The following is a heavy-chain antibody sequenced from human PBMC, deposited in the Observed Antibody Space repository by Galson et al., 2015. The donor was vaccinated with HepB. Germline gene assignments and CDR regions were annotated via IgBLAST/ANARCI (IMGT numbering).Heavy chain of an antibody. V-gene: IGHV3-30*18. CDR1: GFTFSSYG. Sequence: SLRLSCAASGFTFSSYGMHWVRQAPGKGLEWVAVISYDGSNKYYADSVKGRFTISRDNSKNTLFLQMNSLRAEDTAVYYCAKDLPSGPELLWFVELFDYWGQGTLVTVSS. CDR2: ISYDGSNK. D-gene: IGHD3-10*01. J-gene: IGHJ4*02. CDR3: AKDLPSGPELLWFVELFDY.